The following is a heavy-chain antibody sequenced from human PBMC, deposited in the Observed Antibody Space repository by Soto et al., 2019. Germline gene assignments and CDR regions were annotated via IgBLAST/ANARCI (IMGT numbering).Heavy chain of an antibody. V-gene: IGHV4-30-4*01. CDR2: IYYAGST. CDR1: GASISSGDYY. Sequence: SLTCTVSGASISSGDYYWSWIRQPPGKGLEWIGYIYYAGSTYYNPSLKSRLDMSVETSKNQLSLRLTSVTAADTVVYYCARAFDDSSGYYGGLGYWGQGTLVTVSS. D-gene: IGHD3-22*01. CDR3: ARAFDDSSGYYGGLGY. J-gene: IGHJ4*02.